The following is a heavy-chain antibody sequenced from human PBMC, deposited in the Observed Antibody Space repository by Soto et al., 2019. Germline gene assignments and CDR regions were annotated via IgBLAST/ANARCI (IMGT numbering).Heavy chain of an antibody. V-gene: IGHV3-7*05. Sequence: EVQLVESGGGLVQPGGSLRLSCAGSGFTFSAFWMSWVRQAPGGRLEWVANIKPDGSDTFYVDSVKGRFTIFRDNAENLVYLQMNRLRVEDTAVYYCAAWPRSSWFDYWGQGTLVTVSP. D-gene: IGHD6-13*01. CDR2: IKPDGSDT. CDR3: AAWPRSSWFDY. CDR1: GFTFSAFW. J-gene: IGHJ4*02.